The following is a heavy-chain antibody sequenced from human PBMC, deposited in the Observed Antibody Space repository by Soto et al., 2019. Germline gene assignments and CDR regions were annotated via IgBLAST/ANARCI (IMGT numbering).Heavy chain of an antibody. CDR1: GFFFEDYA. CDR2: ISWNSGNI. CDR3: AKDMRSSQGGSYAAEL. D-gene: IGHD3-10*01. J-gene: IGHJ4*02. Sequence: GGSLRLSCAASGFFFEDYAMQWARQAPGKGLEWVSAISWNSGNIGYADSVKGRFTISRDNAKNSLYLQMNSLRTEDTAFYFCAKDMRSSQGGSYAAELWGQGTLVTVSS. V-gene: IGHV3-9*01.